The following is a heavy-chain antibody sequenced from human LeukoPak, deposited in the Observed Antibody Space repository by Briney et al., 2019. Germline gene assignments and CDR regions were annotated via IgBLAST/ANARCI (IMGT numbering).Heavy chain of an antibody. D-gene: IGHD3-22*01. CDR3: AKDTNYYDSSGRFDY. CDR2: ISWDSGSI. CDR1: GFTFDDYA. V-gene: IGHV3-9*01. J-gene: IGHJ4*02. Sequence: GGSLRLSCAASGFTFDDYAMPWVRQAPGKGLEWVSGISWDSGSIGYADSVKGRFTISRDNAKNSLYLQMNSLRAEDTALYYCAKDTNYYDSSGRFDYWGQGTLVTVSS.